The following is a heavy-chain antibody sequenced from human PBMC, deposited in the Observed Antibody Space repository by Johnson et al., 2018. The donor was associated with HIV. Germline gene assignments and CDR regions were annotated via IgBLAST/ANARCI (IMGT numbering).Heavy chain of an antibody. V-gene: IGHV3-66*01. D-gene: IGHD3-10*01. J-gene: IGHJ3*02. Sequence: VQLVESGGGVARPGGSLRLSCAASGFTFSTFAMHWVRQAPGKGLEWVSVIYSGGSTYYADSVKGRFTISRDNSKNTLYLQMNSLRAEDTAVYYCARGGKSYYGAFDIWGQGTMVTVSS. CDR1: GFTFSTFA. CDR2: IYSGGST. CDR3: ARGGKSYYGAFDI.